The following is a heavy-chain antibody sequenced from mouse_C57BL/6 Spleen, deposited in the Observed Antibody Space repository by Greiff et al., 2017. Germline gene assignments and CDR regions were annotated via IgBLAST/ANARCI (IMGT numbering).Heavy chain of an antibody. CDR1: GYTFTSYW. V-gene: IGHV1-55*01. CDR3: ARIDYDRFYAMDY. Sequence: VQLQQSGAELVKPGASVKMSCKASGYTFTSYWITWVKQRPGQGLEWIGDIYPGSGSTNYNEKFKSKATLTVDTSSSTAYMQLSSLTSEDSAVYYCARIDYDRFYAMDYWGQGTSVTVSS. D-gene: IGHD2-4*01. J-gene: IGHJ4*01. CDR2: IYPGSGST.